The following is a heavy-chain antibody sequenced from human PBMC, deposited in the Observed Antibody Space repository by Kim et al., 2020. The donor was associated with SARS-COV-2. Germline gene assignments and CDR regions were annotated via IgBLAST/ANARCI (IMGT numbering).Heavy chain of an antibody. Sequence: GGSLRLSCAASGFTFSSYGMHWVRQAPGKGLEWVAVIWYDGSNKYYADSVKGRFTISRDNSKNTLYLQMNSLRAEDTAVYYCARDLVGGHGMDVWGQGTTVTVSS. J-gene: IGHJ6*02. CDR3: ARDLVGGHGMDV. CDR1: GFTFSSYG. CDR2: IWYDGSNK. V-gene: IGHV3-33*01. D-gene: IGHD3-16*01.